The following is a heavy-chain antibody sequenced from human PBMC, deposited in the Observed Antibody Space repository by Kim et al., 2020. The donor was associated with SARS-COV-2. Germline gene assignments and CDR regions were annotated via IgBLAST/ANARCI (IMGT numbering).Heavy chain of an antibody. CDR2: IGTAGDT. D-gene: IGHD3-22*01. Sequence: GGSLRLSCAASGFTFNSYDMHWVRQATGKGLEWVSAIGTAGDTYYPGSVKGRFTISRENAKNSLYLQMNSLRAGDTAVYYCARGAYYYDSSGYQDAFDIWGQGTMVTVSS. CDR3: ARGAYYYDSSGYQDAFDI. V-gene: IGHV3-13*01. J-gene: IGHJ3*02. CDR1: GFTFNSYD.